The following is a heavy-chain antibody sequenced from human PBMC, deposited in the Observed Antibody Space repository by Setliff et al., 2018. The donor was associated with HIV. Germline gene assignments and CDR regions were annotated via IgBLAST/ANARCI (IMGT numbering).Heavy chain of an antibody. D-gene: IGHD3-10*01. CDR3: ARQVSGWDAFDI. CDR2: IYYSGRT. V-gene: IGHV4-39*01. J-gene: IGHJ3*02. CDR1: GGSISSGAYY. Sequence: SETLSLTCTFSGGSISSGAYYWGWIRQPPGKGLEWIGSIYYSGRTYYNPSLKSRLTISVDTSKNHFSLTLNSVTAADTAVYYCARQVSGWDAFDIWGRGTVVTVSS.